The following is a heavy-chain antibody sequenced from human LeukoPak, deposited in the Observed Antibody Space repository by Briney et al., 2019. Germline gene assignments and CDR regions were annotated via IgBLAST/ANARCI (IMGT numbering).Heavy chain of an antibody. V-gene: IGHV3-23*01. CDR3: ARATLPPTLAYYYYYYGMDV. CDR1: GFTLSSYA. Sequence: QSGGSLRLSCAASGFTLSSYAMTWVRQAPGKGLEWVSGISGGDGGTYHTDSVKGRFTMSRDNSKNTLYLQMNSLRAEDTAVYYCARATLPPTLAYYYYYYGMDVWGQGTTVTVSS. J-gene: IGHJ6*02. D-gene: IGHD3-16*01. CDR2: ISGGDGGT.